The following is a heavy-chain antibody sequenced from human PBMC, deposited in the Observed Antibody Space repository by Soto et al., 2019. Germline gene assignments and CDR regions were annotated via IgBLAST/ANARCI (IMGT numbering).Heavy chain of an antibody. CDR2: INAGNGNT. CDR3: ARHGSDIVVVPAAIGVDWFDP. J-gene: IGHJ5*02. CDR1: GYTFTGYY. D-gene: IGHD2-2*02. V-gene: IGHV1-3*01. Sequence: ASVKVSCKASGYTFTGYYMHWVRQAPVQRLEWMGWINAGNGNTKYSQKFQGRVTITRDTSASTAYMELSSLRSEDTAVYYCARHGSDIVVVPAAIGVDWFDPWGQGTLVTVSS.